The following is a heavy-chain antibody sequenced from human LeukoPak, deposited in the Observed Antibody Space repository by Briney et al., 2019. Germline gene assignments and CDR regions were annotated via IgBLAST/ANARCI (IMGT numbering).Heavy chain of an antibody. CDR1: GFTFSSYS. J-gene: IGHJ5*02. D-gene: IGHD5-12*01. V-gene: IGHV3-48*01. CDR2: ISSSSSTT. CDR3: AKEQRGYSGYMVGSCFDP. Sequence: GGSLRLSCAASGFTFSSYSMNWVRQAPGKGLEWVSYISSSSSTTYYADSVKGRFTISRDNSKKTLYLQMNSLRAEDTALYYCAKEQRGYSGYMVGSCFDPWGQGTLVTVSS.